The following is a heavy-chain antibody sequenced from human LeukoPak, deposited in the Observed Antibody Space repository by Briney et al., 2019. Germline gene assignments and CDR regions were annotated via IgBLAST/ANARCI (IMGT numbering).Heavy chain of an antibody. D-gene: IGHD3-10*01. J-gene: IGHJ3*02. CDR1: GYSFTSYW. Sequence: GESLKISCKGSGYSFTSYWIGWGRQMPGKGLEWMGIIYPCDSDTRYSPSFQGQVTISADKCISTADLQWSSLKASDTAMYYCARLGFGDSLRNAFDIWGQGTMVTVSS. CDR2: IYPCDSDT. CDR3: ARLGFGDSLRNAFDI. V-gene: IGHV5-51*01.